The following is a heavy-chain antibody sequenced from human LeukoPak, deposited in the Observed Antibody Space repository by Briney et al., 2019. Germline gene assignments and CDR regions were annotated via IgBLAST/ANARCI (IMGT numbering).Heavy chain of an antibody. CDR1: GYTFTSYY. J-gene: IGHJ3*02. CDR3: ARDEGTTVITYGRSPMLHAFNI. CDR2: ISPSGGNT. D-gene: IGHD4-17*01. V-gene: IGHV1-46*01. Sequence: ASVKVSCKASGYTFTSYYIHWVRQAPGQGLEWMGIISPSGGNTSYAQKFQGRVTMTRDMSTSTVYMELSSLRSEDTAVYYCARDEGTTVITYGRSPMLHAFNIWGQGIRLTVSS.